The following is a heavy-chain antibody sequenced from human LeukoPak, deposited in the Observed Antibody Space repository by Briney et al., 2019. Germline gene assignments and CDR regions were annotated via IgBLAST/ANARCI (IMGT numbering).Heavy chain of an antibody. V-gene: IGHV3-30*03. D-gene: IGHD6-19*01. CDR3: ARETLAGFDY. CDR1: GYTFSSYG. J-gene: IGHJ4*02. Sequence: PGRSLRLSCAASGYTFSSYGMHWVRQAPGKGLEWVAVISYDGSNKYYADSVKGRFTISRDNSKNTVYLQINSLSAEDTAIYYCARETLAGFDYWGQGTLVTVSS. CDR2: ISYDGSNK.